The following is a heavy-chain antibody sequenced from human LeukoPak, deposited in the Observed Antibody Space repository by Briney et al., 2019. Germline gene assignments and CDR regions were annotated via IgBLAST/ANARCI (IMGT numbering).Heavy chain of an antibody. J-gene: IGHJ4*02. CDR3: ARGAIGVVPAAFDY. CDR2: TSYDGSNK. CDR1: GFTFSSYA. Sequence: GGSLRLSCAASGFTFSSYAMHWVRQAPGKGLEWVAVTSYDGSNKYYADSVKGRFTISRDNSKNTLYLQMNSLRAEDTAVYYCARGAIGVVPAAFDYWGQGTLVTVSS. D-gene: IGHD2-2*01. V-gene: IGHV3-30*04.